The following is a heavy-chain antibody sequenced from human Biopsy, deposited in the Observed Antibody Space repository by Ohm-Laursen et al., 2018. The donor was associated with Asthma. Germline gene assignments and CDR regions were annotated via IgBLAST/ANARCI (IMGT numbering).Heavy chain of an antibody. V-gene: IGHV3-53*01. CDR3: ARGDSSNWSHYYFDY. D-gene: IGHD3-22*01. CDR2: TYSGGST. J-gene: IGHJ4*02. CDR1: GFTVTTNS. Sequence: SLRPSCAASGFTVTTNSISWVRQAPGKGLEWVSVTYSGGSTYYADSVRGRFTISRDYSKNTLYLQMHSLRAEDTAVYYCARGDSSNWSHYYFDYWGQGALVTVSS.